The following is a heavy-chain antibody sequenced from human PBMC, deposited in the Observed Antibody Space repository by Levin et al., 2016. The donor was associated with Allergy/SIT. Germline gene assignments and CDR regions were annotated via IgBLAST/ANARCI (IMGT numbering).Heavy chain of an antibody. Sequence: WIRQPPGKGLEWVAVIWYDGSNKYYADSVKGRFTISRDNSKNTLYLQMNSLRAEDTAVYYCARAIYGDGWYFDLWGRGTLVTVSS. D-gene: IGHD4-17*01. CDR2: IWYDGSNK. V-gene: IGHV3-33*01. J-gene: IGHJ2*01. CDR3: ARAIYGDGWYFDL.